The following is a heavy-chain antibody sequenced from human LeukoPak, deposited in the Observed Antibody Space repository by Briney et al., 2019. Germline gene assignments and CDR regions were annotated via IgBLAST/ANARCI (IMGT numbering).Heavy chain of an antibody. V-gene: IGHV4-38-2*02. CDR2: IYHSGRT. CDR3: AREGDYYDRSGFRRRDLDY. Sequence: SETLSLTCTVSGYSISSGYYWGWIRQPPGKGLEWIGTIYHSGRTYYNPSLKSRVTISVDTSKNQFSLKLISVTAADTAVYYCAREGDYYDRSGFRRRDLDYWGQGTLVAVSS. CDR1: GYSISSGYY. D-gene: IGHD3-22*01. J-gene: IGHJ4*02.